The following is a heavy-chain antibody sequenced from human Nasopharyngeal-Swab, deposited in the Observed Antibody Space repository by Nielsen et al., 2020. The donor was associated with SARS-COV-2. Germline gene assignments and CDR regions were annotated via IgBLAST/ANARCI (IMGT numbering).Heavy chain of an antibody. CDR1: GGTFSSYA. J-gene: IGHJ5*02. CDR2: IIPIFGTA. Sequence: SVKASCKASGGTFSSYAISWVRQAPGQGLEWMGGIIPIFGTANYAQKFQGRVTITADESTSTAYMELSSLRSEDTAVYYCARQYYYGSGSYYNPNWFDPWGQGTLVTVSS. CDR3: ARQYYYGSGSYYNPNWFDP. D-gene: IGHD3-10*01. V-gene: IGHV1-69*13.